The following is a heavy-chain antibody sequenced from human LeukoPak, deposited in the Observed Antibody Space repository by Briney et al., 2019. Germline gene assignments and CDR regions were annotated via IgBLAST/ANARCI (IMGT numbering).Heavy chain of an antibody. Sequence: PSETLSLTCAVYGGSFSGYYWSWIRQPPGKGLEWIGEINHSGSTNYNPSLKSRVTISVDTSKNQFSLKLSSVTAADTAVYYCARATFSGSSHFDYWGQGTLVTVSS. J-gene: IGHJ4*02. CDR3: ARATFSGSSHFDY. CDR1: GGSFSGYY. V-gene: IGHV4-34*01. CDR2: INHSGST. D-gene: IGHD1-26*01.